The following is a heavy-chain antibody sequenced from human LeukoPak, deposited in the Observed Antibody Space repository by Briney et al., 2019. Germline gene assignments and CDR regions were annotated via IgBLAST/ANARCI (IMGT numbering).Heavy chain of an antibody. D-gene: IGHD1-26*01. CDR1: GGSISSSSYY. Sequence: PSETLSLTCTVSGGSISSSSYYWGWIRQPPGKGLEWIGSIYYSGSTYYNPSLKSRVTISVDTSKNQFSLKLSSVTAADTAVYYCARGFLVGATLRWFDPWGQGTLVTVSS. V-gene: IGHV4-39*07. J-gene: IGHJ5*02. CDR3: ARGFLVGATLRWFDP. CDR2: IYYSGST.